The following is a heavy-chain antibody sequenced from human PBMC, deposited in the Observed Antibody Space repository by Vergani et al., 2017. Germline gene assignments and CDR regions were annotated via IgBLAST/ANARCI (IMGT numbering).Heavy chain of an antibody. D-gene: IGHD6-6*01. J-gene: IGHJ4*02. CDR3: AKDGGRRQLVSRPYYFDY. CDR1: GFTFSSYA. V-gene: IGHV3-23*01. CDR2: ISGSGGST. Sequence: EVQLLESGGGLVQPGGSLRLSCAASGFTFSSYAMSWVRQAPGKGLGWVSAISGSGGSTYYADSVKGRFTISRDNSKNTLYLQMNSLRAEDTAVYYCAKDGGRRQLVSRPYYFDYWGQGTLVTVSS.